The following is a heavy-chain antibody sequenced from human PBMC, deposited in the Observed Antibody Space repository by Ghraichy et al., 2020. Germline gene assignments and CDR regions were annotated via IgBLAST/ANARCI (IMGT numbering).Heavy chain of an antibody. J-gene: IGHJ6*02. Sequence: GGSLRLSCAASGFTFSSYAMSWVRQAPGKGLEWVSAISGSGGSTYYADSVKGRFTISRDNSKNTLYLQMNSLRAEDTAVYYCAKDNFVTTVTYLYYYYGMDVWGQGTTVTVSS. V-gene: IGHV3-23*01. CDR3: AKDNFVTTVTYLYYYYGMDV. CDR2: ISGSGGST. D-gene: IGHD4-11*01. CDR1: GFTFSSYA.